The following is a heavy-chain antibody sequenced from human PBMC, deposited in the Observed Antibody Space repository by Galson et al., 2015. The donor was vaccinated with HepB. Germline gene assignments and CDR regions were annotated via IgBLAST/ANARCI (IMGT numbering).Heavy chain of an antibody. D-gene: IGHD2-21*01. CDR2: IIPIFSSA. J-gene: IGHJ6*02. CDR3: ARGRDGGLRYYYFGLDV. V-gene: IGHV1-69*06. CDR1: GGTFRSYA. Sequence: SVKVSCKASGGTFRSYATHWVRQAPGQGLEWMGAIIPIFSSAHYAQKFQGRVTITADKSTGTTYMELSSLRSEDTAIYYCARGRDGGLRYYYFGLDVWGQGTTVTVSS.